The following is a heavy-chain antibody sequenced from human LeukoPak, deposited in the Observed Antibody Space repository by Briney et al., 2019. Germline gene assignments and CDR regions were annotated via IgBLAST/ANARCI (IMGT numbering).Heavy chain of an antibody. CDR1: GGSISSGGSIGSFY. CDR3: ARDRITGATRDFYYYYMGV. Sequence: QSSETLSLTCTVSGGSISSGGSIGSFYWTWIRQPAGKGLEWIGRIDAAGRTNYNPSLRGPVTISVDTSKNQFSLRLSSVTAADAAVYYCARDRITGATRDFYYYYMGVWGKGTTVIVSS. J-gene: IGHJ6*03. V-gene: IGHV4-61*02. D-gene: IGHD7-27*01. CDR2: IDAAGRT.